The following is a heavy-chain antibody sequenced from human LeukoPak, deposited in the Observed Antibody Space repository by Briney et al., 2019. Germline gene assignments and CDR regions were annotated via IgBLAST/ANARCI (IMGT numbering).Heavy chain of an antibody. CDR3: ARDSLIVVVPAAKNWFDP. V-gene: IGHV1-18*01. D-gene: IGHD2-2*01. CDR2: ISAYNGNT. J-gene: IGHJ5*02. CDR1: GYTFTSYG. Sequence: GALVQDSCKASGYTFTSYGISWVRQAPGQELEWMGWISAYNGNTNYAQKLQGRVTITTDTSTSTAYMELRSLRSDDTAVYYCARDSLIVVVPAAKNWFDPWGQGTLVAVCS.